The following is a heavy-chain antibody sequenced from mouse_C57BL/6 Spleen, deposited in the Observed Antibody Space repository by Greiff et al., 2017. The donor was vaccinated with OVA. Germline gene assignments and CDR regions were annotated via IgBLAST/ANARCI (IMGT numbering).Heavy chain of an antibody. D-gene: IGHD2-4*01. CDR3: AYDSFAY. Sequence: EVHLVESGGGLVKPGGSLKLSCAASGFTFSSYAMSWVRQTPEKRLEWVATISDGGSYTYYPDNVKGRFTISRDNAKNNLYLQMSHLKSEDTAMYYCAYDSFAYWGQGTLVTVSA. CDR1: GFTFSSYA. V-gene: IGHV5-4*01. CDR2: ISDGGSYT. J-gene: IGHJ3*01.